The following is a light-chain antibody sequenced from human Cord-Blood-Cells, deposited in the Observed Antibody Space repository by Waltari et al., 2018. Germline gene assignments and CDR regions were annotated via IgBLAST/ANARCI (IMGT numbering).Light chain of an antibody. CDR1: QSVLYSSNNKNY. Sequence: DIVMTQSPDSLAVSLGERATINCKSSQSVLYSSNNKNYLAWYQQKPGQPPKLLIYWASTRESGVPDLFSGSGSGTDFTLTISSLQAEDVAVYDCQQYYSTPQPFGQGTKVEIK. CDR3: QQYYSTPQP. V-gene: IGKV4-1*01. CDR2: WAS. J-gene: IGKJ1*01.